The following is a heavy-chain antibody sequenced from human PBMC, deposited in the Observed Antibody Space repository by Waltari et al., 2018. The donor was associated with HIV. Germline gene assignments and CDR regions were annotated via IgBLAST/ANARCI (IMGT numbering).Heavy chain of an antibody. D-gene: IGHD6-6*01. J-gene: IGHJ4*02. CDR1: GGSISSYSNC. CDR3: ARHVGSFYRSSSDLGFDY. Sequence: QLQLKESGPGLVKPSETLPLTCTVSGGSISSYSNCWGWIRQPPGKGLEWIGSIFYSGSTYYNPSLKIRVTISVDTSKNQFSLKLSSVTAADTAVYYCARHVGSFYRSSSDLGFDYWGQGTLVTVSS. CDR2: IFYSGST. V-gene: IGHV4-39*01.